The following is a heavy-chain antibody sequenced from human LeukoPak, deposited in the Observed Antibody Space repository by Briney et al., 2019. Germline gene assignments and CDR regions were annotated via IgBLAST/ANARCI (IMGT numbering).Heavy chain of an antibody. V-gene: IGHV1-69*06. CDR1: GYTFTGYY. J-gene: IGHJ6*03. CDR2: IIPIFGTA. Sequence: SVKVSCKASGYTFTGYYMHWVRQAPGQELEWMGWIIPIFGTANYAQKFQGRVTITADKSTSTAYMELSSLRSEDTAVYYCARGAYYYGSGSPANYYYMDVWGKGTTVTVSS. CDR3: ARGAYYYGSGSPANYYYMDV. D-gene: IGHD3-10*01.